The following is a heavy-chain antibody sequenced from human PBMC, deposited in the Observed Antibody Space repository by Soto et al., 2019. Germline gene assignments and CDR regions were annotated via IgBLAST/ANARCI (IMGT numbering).Heavy chain of an antibody. CDR1: GYTFTSYA. D-gene: IGHD3-22*01. V-gene: IGHV1-3*01. CDR3: TRTSGYYFYDY. CDR2: INAGNGNT. Sequence: QVQLVQSGAEVKKPGASVKVSCKASGYTFTSYAMHWVRQAPGQRLEWMGWINAGNGNTKYSQKFQGRVTITRDTSASTAYMELSSLRSEVAAVYYCTRTSGYYFYDYWGQGTLVTVSS. J-gene: IGHJ4*02.